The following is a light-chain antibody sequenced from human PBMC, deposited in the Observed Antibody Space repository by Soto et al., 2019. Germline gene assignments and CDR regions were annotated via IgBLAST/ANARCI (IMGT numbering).Light chain of an antibody. V-gene: IGLV2-14*01. Sequence: QSVLTQPASVSGSPGQSITIYYSGTSSDVGGYNYVSWYQQHPGKAPKLMIYDVSNRPSGVSNRFSGSKSGNTASLTISGLQAEDEADYYFSSYTSSYTLVFGGGTKLTVL. CDR1: SSDVGGYNY. J-gene: IGLJ2*01. CDR2: DVS. CDR3: SSYTSSYTLV.